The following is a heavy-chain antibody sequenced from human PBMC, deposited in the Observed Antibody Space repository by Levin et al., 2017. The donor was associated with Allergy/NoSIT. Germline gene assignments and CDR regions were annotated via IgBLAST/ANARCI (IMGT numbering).Heavy chain of an antibody. D-gene: IGHD2-2*02. V-gene: IGHV1-2*06. J-gene: IGHJ4*02. CDR3: ARDIVVVPAAIVYSF. Sequence: ASVKVSCKASGYTFTGYYMHWVRQAPGQGLEWMGRINPNSGGTNYAQKFQGRVTMTRDTSISTAYMELSRLRSDDTAVYYCARDIVVVPAAIVYSFWGQGTLVTVSS. CDR1: GYTFTGYY. CDR2: INPNSGGT.